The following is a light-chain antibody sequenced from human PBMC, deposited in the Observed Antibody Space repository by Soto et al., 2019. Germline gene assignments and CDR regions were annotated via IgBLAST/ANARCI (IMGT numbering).Light chain of an antibody. J-gene: IGKJ1*01. CDR2: GAS. CDR1: QSVSSN. CDR3: QQYNKWPPET. V-gene: IGKV3-15*01. Sequence: EIVMTQSPATLSVSPGERATLSCRASQSVSSNLAWYQQKPGQAPRLLIYGASTRATGIPARFSGSGSGTEFTLTISSLQSEDFAVSYCQQYNKWPPETFGQGTKVEIK.